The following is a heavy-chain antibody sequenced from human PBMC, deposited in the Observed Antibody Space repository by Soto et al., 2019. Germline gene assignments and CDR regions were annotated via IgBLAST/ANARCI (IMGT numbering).Heavy chain of an antibody. CDR2: IYHSGST. Sequence: QVQLQESGPGLVKPSGTLSLTCAVSGGSISSSNWWSWVRQPPGKGLEWIGEIYHSGSTNYNPSLKSRVTISVDKSKNQFSLKLSSVTAADTAVYYCARDHHPHHAYGDYKNYYYYGMDVWGQGTTVTVSS. CDR1: GGSISSSNW. V-gene: IGHV4-4*02. J-gene: IGHJ6*02. CDR3: ARDHHPHHAYGDYKNYYYYGMDV. D-gene: IGHD4-17*01.